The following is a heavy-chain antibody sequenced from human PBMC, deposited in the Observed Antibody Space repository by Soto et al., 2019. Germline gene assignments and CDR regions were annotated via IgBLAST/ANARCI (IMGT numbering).Heavy chain of an antibody. D-gene: IGHD1-26*01. CDR2: ISYDGSNK. CDR1: GFTFSSYG. V-gene: IGHV3-30*18. CDR3: AKAGMIVGATPYGMDV. J-gene: IGHJ6*02. Sequence: GGSLRLSCAASGFTFSSYGVHWVRQAPGKGLEWVAVISYDGSNKYYADSVKGRFTISRDNSKNTLYLQMNSLRAEDTAVYYCAKAGMIVGATPYGMDVWGQGTTVTVSS.